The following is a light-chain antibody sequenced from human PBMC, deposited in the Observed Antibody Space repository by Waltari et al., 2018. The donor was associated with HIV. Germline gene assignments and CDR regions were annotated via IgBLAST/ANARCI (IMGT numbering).Light chain of an antibody. CDR1: QSISSY. V-gene: IGKV1-39*01. Sequence: DIQMTQSPSSLSASVADRVTITCRASQSISSYLNWYQQKPGKAPKLLIYAASSLQSGVPSRFSGSGSGTDFTLTISRLEPEDFAVYYCQQYGSSPQTFGQGTKLEIK. CDR3: QQYGSSPQT. J-gene: IGKJ2*01. CDR2: AAS.